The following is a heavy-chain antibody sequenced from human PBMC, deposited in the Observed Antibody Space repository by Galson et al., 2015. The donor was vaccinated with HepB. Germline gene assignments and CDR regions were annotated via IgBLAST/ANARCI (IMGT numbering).Heavy chain of an antibody. Sequence: PALVKPTQPLTLTCTFSGFSLSTSRMRVSWIRQPPGKALEWLARIDWDDDKFYSTSLKTRLTISKDTSKNQVVLTMTNMDPVDTATYYCARITGELSFDYWGQGTLVTVSS. D-gene: IGHD3-16*02. J-gene: IGHJ4*02. V-gene: IGHV2-70*04. CDR2: IDWDDDK. CDR3: ARITGELSFDY. CDR1: GFSLSTSRMR.